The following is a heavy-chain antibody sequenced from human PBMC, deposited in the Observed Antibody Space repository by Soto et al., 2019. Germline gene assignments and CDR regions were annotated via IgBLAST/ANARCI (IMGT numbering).Heavy chain of an antibody. V-gene: IGHV3-9*01. Sequence: EVQLVESGGGLVQPGRSLRLSCAASGFTFDDYAMHWVRQAPGKGLEWVSGISWNSGSIGYADSVKGRFTISRDNAKKSLYLQMNSLRAEDTALYYCAKGAVVVAATPFDYWGQGTLVTVSS. CDR3: AKGAVVVAATPFDY. D-gene: IGHD2-15*01. CDR2: ISWNSGSI. J-gene: IGHJ4*02. CDR1: GFTFDDYA.